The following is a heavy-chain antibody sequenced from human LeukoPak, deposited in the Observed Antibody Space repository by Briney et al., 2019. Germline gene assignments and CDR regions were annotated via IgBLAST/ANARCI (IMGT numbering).Heavy chain of an antibody. CDR3: ARAPPGGLDY. Sequence: SETLSLTCTVSGGSISSYYWSWIRQPPGKGLEWIGYIYYSGSTNYNPSLKSRVTISVDTSKNQFSLNLSSVTAADTAVYYCARAPPGGLDYWGQGTLVTVSS. D-gene: IGHD4-23*01. CDR1: GGSISSYY. J-gene: IGHJ4*02. CDR2: IYYSGST. V-gene: IGHV4-59*01.